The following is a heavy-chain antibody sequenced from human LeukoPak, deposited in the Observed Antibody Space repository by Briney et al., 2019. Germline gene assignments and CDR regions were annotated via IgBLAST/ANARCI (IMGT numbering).Heavy chain of an antibody. V-gene: IGHV4-59*11. D-gene: IGHD4-11*01. Sequence: SETLSLTCSVSGGSISSHYWSWIRQPPGKGLEWIGYIYYSGSTKYNPSLKSRVTISVDTSKNQFSLKLSSVTAADTAVYYCARGPDDYSNYFDYWGQGTLVTVSS. CDR1: GGSISSHY. CDR3: ARGPDDYSNYFDY. J-gene: IGHJ4*02. CDR2: IYYSGST.